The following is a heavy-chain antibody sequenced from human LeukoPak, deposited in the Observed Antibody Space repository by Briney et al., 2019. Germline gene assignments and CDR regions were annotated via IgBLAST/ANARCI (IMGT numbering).Heavy chain of an antibody. D-gene: IGHD6-13*01. CDR3: AREPDIAVAGSAFYI. J-gene: IGHJ3*02. CDR2: IKQDGSQK. V-gene: IGHV3-7*03. CDR1: GLTFSSYW. Sequence: GGSLTLSCAPSGLTFSSYWMSWVRHAPGKGLEWVANIKQDGSQKYYVDSVKGRFTIPRDNAKNSLYLQMNSLRAEDTAVYYWAREPDIAVAGSAFYIWGEGTMVTVSS.